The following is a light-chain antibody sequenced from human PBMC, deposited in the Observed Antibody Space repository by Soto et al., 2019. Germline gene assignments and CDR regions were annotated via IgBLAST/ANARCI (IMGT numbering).Light chain of an antibody. CDR3: SSYTRSSTYV. V-gene: IGLV2-14*01. CDR2: EVS. J-gene: IGLJ1*01. CDR1: SSDVGAYNY. Sequence: QSVLTQPASVSGSPGQSITISCTGTSSDVGAYNYVSWYQQHPGKAPKLMIYEVSNRPSGVSNRFSGSKSGNTASLTISGLQAKDEADYYCSSYTRSSTYVFATGTKVTVL.